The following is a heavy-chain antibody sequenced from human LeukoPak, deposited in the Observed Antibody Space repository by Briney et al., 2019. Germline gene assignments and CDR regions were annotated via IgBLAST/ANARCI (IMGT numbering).Heavy chain of an antibody. J-gene: IGHJ5*02. CDR2: ISAYNGNT. D-gene: IGHD4-17*01. CDR1: GYTFTSYG. Sequence: ASVKVSCKASGYTFTSYGISWVRQAPGQGLEWMGWISAYNGNTNYAQKHQGRVTMTTDTSTSTAYMELRSLRSDDTAVYYCARDSGDYDGVWFDPWGQGTLVTVSS. V-gene: IGHV1-18*01. CDR3: ARDSGDYDGVWFDP.